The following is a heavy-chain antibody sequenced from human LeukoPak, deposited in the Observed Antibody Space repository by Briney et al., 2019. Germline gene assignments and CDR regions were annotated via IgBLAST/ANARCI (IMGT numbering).Heavy chain of an antibody. J-gene: IGHJ3*02. V-gene: IGHV4-59*01. CDR1: GGSISSYH. D-gene: IGHD1-7*01. Sequence: PSETLSLTCTVSGGSISSYHWSWIRQPPGKGLEWIGYIYYSGSTNYNPSLKSRVTISVDTSKNQFSLKLSSVTAADTAVYYCARDGTGNDAFDIWGQGTMVTVSS. CDR3: ARDGTGNDAFDI. CDR2: IYYSGST.